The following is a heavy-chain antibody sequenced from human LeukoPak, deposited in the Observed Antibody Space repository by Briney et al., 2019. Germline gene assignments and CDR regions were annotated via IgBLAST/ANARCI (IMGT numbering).Heavy chain of an antibody. CDR2: VYPGDSDT. CDR3: ARRDGYNMGAFDI. V-gene: IGHV5-51*01. CDR1: GYSFSTYW. Sequence: GESLKISCRGSGYSFSTYWVGWVRQMPGKGLEWMGIVYPGDSDTRYSPSFQGQFTISADKSISTAYLQWSSLKASDTAMYYCARRDGYNMGAFDIWGQGTMVTVSS. J-gene: IGHJ3*02. D-gene: IGHD5-24*01.